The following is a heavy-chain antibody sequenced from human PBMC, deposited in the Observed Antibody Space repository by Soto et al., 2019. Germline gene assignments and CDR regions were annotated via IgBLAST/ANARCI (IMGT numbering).Heavy chain of an antibody. V-gene: IGHV3-30*18. CDR1: GFTFSSYG. CDR2: ISYDGSNK. D-gene: IGHD5-18*01. J-gene: IGHJ4*02. CDR3: AKAGSRIQLWFFDY. Sequence: QVQLVESGGGVVQPGRSLRLSCAASGFTFSSYGMHWVRQAPGKGLEWVAVISYDGSNKYYADSVKGRFTISRDNSKNTLYLQVNSLRAEDTAVYYCAKAGSRIQLWFFDYWGQGTLVTVSS.